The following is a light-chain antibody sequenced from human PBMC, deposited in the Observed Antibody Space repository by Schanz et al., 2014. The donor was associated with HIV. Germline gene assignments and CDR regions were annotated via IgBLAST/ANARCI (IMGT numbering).Light chain of an antibody. V-gene: IGKV4-1*01. CDR2: WAS. CDR1: QSVLYSSNNKNH. J-gene: IGKJ2*03. CDR3: QQYFIPPFS. Sequence: DIVMTQSPDSLAVSLGERATINCKSSQSVLYSSNNKNHLAWFQQKPGQPPKMLIYWASTRESGVPDRFSGSGSGTDFALTISSLQAEDVAMYYCQQYFIPPFSFGQGTKVEI.